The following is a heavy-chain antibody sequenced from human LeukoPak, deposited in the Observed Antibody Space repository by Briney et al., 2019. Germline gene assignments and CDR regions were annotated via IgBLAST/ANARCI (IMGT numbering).Heavy chain of an antibody. J-gene: IGHJ3*02. V-gene: IGHV4-59*01. CDR1: GGSISSSY. Sequence: TSETLSLTCSVSGGSISSSYWSWIRQAPGKGLEWIGQMYYSGSTNYNPSLKSRVTMSVDTSKNQFSLKLTSVTAAHTAVYYCAREGMIATGREPAEIWGQGTMVTVSS. D-gene: IGHD3-22*01. CDR3: AREGMIATGREPAEI. CDR2: MYYSGST.